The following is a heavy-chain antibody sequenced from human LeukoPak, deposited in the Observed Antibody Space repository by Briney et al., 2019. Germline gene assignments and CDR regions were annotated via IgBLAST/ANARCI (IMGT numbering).Heavy chain of an antibody. CDR1: GYTFTGYY. D-gene: IGHD6-13*01. CDR2: INPNSGGT. CDR3: ARDLEKYSSSWYGGDY. Sequence: ASVKVSCKASGYTFTGYYMHWVRQAPGQGLEWMGRINPNSGGTNYAQKFQGRVTMTRDTSISTAYMELSSLRSEDTAVYYCARDLEKYSSSWYGGDYWGQGTLVTVSS. J-gene: IGHJ4*02. V-gene: IGHV1-2*06.